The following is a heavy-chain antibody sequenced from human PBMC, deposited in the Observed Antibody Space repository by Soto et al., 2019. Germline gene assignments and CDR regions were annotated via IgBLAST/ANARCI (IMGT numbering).Heavy chain of an antibody. Sequence: AGTLRLSWSASRLTLSSKYMTLARQAPGKGPEWISLMHSGAPTYYAAAVKGTFTISRCAYEDTLQLEMDRPSPEDTSVYSCAWDDVLCDRCRCYGVRLDGWGKGTTVSVSS. D-gene: IGHD2-15*01. V-gene: IGHV3-66*01. J-gene: IGHJ6*04. CDR1: RLTLSSKY. CDR3: AWDDVLCDRCRCYGVRLDG. CDR2: MHSGAPT.